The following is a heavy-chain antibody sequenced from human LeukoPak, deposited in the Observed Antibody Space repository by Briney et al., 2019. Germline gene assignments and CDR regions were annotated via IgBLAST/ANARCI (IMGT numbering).Heavy chain of an antibody. J-gene: IGHJ4*02. CDR1: GGSFSGYY. V-gene: IGHV4-34*01. D-gene: IGHD3-22*01. Sequence: PSETLSRTCAVYGGSFSGYYWSWIRQPPGKGLEWIGEINHSGSTNYNLSLKSRVTISVDTSKNQFSLKLSSVTAADTAVYYCARGPSNLYYYDSSGYETFDCWGQGTLVIVSS. CDR3: ARGPSNLYYYDSSGYETFDC. CDR2: INHSGST.